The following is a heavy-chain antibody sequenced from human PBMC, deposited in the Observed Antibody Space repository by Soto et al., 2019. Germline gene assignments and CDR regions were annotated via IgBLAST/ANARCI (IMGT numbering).Heavy chain of an antibody. Sequence: GGSLILSCAASGFTFSSYGMHWVRQAPGKGLEWVAVIWYDGSNKYYADSVKGRFTISRDNSKNTLYLQMNSLRAEDTAVYYCARGRIVVVVAATPYFDYWGQGTLVTVSS. J-gene: IGHJ4*02. D-gene: IGHD2-15*01. CDR3: ARGRIVVVVAATPYFDY. CDR2: IWYDGSNK. CDR1: GFTFSSYG. V-gene: IGHV3-33*01.